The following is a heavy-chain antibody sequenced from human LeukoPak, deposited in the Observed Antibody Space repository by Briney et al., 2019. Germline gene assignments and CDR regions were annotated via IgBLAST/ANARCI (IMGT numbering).Heavy chain of an antibody. Sequence: ASETLSLTCTVSGGSISSGDYYWSWIRQPPGKGLEWIGYIYYSGSTYYNPSLKSRVTISVDTSKNQFSLKLSSVTAADTAVYYCARAAFSYSSSWGFDYWGQGTLVTVSS. CDR1: GGSISSGDYY. V-gene: IGHV4-30-4*01. D-gene: IGHD6-13*01. CDR2: IYYSGST. J-gene: IGHJ4*02. CDR3: ARAAFSYSSSWGFDY.